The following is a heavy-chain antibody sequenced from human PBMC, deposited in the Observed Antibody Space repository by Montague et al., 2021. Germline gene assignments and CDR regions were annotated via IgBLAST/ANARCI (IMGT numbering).Heavy chain of an antibody. V-gene: IGHV2-5*02. CDR2: IYWDDDK. J-gene: IGHJ4*02. Sequence: PALVKPTQTLTLTCTFSGFSLSTSGVGVGWIRQPPGKALEWLALIYWDDDKRYSPSLKSRLTITKDTSKNQVVLTMTNMDPVDTATYYCAHGILVVSAAYYFDYWGQGTLVTVSS. D-gene: IGHD2-2*01. CDR3: AHGILVVSAAYYFDY. CDR1: GFSLSTSGVG.